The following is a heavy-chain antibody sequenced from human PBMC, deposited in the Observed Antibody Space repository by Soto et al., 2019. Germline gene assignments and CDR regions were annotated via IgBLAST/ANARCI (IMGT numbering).Heavy chain of an antibody. V-gene: IGHV1-18*01. CDR3: AIQQGIEVAGILDY. CDR1: GYTFTSYG. D-gene: IGHD6-19*01. CDR2: ISAYNGNT. J-gene: IGHJ4*02. Sequence: GSVKVSCKASGYTFTSYGISWVRQAPGQGLEWMGWISAYNGNTNYAQKLQGRVTMTTDTSTSTAYMELRSLRSDDTAVYYCAIQQGIEVAGILDYWGQGTLVTVSS.